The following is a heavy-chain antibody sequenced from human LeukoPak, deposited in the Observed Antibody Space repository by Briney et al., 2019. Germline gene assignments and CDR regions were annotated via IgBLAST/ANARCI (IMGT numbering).Heavy chain of an antibody. J-gene: IGHJ4*02. D-gene: IGHD3-16*01. CDR1: GFSFSFYG. V-gene: IGHV3-33*01. CDR2: IWNDGSQK. Sequence: GGSLRLSCATSGFSFSFYGMQWVRQAPGKGLEWVAVIWNDGSQKYYGDSVKGRFTISKDNSRKTVNLQMDSLRAEDTAIYYCTRWGAGGLTLDYWGQGVLVTVSS. CDR3: TRWGAGGLTLDY.